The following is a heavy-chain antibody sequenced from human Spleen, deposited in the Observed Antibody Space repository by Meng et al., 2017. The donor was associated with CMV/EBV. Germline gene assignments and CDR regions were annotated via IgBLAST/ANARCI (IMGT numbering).Heavy chain of an antibody. CDR1: RFPFSSYS. CDR3: ARERRFLDYGMDV. D-gene: IGHD3-3*01. J-gene: IGHJ6*02. Sequence: LSLCCAASRFPFSSYSMNWVRQAPGKGLEWVSSISTTSSYIYYADSVKGRFTISRDNAKNSLYLQMNSLRAEDTAVYYCARERRFLDYGMDVWGQGTTVTVSS. CDR2: ISTTSSYI. V-gene: IGHV3-21*01.